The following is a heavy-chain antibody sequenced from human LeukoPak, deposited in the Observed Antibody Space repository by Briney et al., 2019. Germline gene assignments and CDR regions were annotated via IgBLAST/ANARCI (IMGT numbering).Heavy chain of an antibody. CDR1: GFTFSTYA. D-gene: IGHD2-8*01. Sequence: GGSLRLSCAASGFTFSTYAMSWVRQAPGKGLEWVSSISGSGGSTYYADSVKGRFTISRDNSKNTLYLQMNSLRAEDTAVYYCARDKRVIEYYFDYWGQGTLVTVSS. V-gene: IGHV3-23*01. CDR3: ARDKRVIEYYFDY. J-gene: IGHJ4*02. CDR2: ISGSGGST.